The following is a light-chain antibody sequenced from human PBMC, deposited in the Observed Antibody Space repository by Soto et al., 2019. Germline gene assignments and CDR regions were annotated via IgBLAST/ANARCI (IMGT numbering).Light chain of an antibody. V-gene: IGLV2-14*01. J-gene: IGLJ2*01. CDR2: DVN. CDR1: SSDLGTYDY. Sequence: QSALTQPASVSGSPGQSIAISCSGTSSDLGTYDYVSWCQQHPGKAPKLMLFDVNHRPSGVSDRFFGSKSGNTASLTISGLQAEDEADYYCSSYTTSSSVIFGGGTKLTVL. CDR3: SSYTTSSSVI.